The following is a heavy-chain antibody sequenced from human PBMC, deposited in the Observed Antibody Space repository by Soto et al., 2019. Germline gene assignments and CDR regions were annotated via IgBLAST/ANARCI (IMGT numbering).Heavy chain of an antibody. V-gene: IGHV3-23*01. CDR3: AKGSGPFLGPSFTLGNAPPYDAFYI. D-gene: IGHD3-16*01. CDR2: ISGSGGST. Sequence: LSLTCAASGFTFSSYAMSCGRQAPGKGLEWVSAISGSGGSTYYADSVKGRFTISRANSKITLYLQMNSLRSEDTAVYYCAKGSGPFLGPSFTLGNAPPYDAFYIWGQGTMVTVS. CDR1: GFTFSSYA. J-gene: IGHJ3*02.